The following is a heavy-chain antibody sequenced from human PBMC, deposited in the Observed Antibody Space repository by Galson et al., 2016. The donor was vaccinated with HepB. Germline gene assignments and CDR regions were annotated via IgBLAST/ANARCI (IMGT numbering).Heavy chain of an antibody. CDR2: ISASGAST. D-gene: IGHD1-1*01. CDR3: VRVRRQDDVLILWWFFDL. CDR1: GFNLRDFA. J-gene: IGHJ2*01. V-gene: IGHV3-23*01. Sequence: SLRLSCAVTGFNLRDFAMGWVRQYPGKGLQWVSSISASGASTYYADSVRGRFTISRDNSKDMLYLEMNSLRAEDTAIYHCVRVRRQDDVLILWWFFDLWGRGTLVTVSS.